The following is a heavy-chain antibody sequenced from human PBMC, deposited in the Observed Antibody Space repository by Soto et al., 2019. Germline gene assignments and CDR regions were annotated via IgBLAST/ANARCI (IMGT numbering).Heavy chain of an antibody. D-gene: IGHD6-13*01. Sequence: QVQLVQSGAEVTKPGASVKDSCKASGYTFTSYYIHWVRQAPGQGLEWMGMINPSGGSTTYTQKFQGRLTMTRDTSTSTVYMELSSLTSEDTDVYYCVRAAAAGNGRRMDVWGQGTTVTVSS. J-gene: IGHJ6*02. CDR2: INPSGGST. V-gene: IGHV1-46*01. CDR3: VRAAAAGNGRRMDV. CDR1: GYTFTSYY.